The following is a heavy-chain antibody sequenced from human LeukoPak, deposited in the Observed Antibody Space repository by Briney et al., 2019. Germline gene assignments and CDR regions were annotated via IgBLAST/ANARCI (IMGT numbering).Heavy chain of an antibody. D-gene: IGHD1-26*01. Sequence: PGGSLRLSCAASGFTVSSNYMSWVRQAPGKGLEWASVIYSGGSTYYADSVKGRFTISRDNSKNTLYLQMNSLRAEDTAVYYCAVGSSDYYYYMDVWGKGTTVTVSS. V-gene: IGHV3-53*01. CDR2: IYSGGST. J-gene: IGHJ6*03. CDR1: GFTVSSNY. CDR3: AVGSSDYYYYMDV.